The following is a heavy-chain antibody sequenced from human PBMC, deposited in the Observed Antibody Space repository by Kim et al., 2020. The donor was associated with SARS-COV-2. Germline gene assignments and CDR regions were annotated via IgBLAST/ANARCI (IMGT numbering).Heavy chain of an antibody. Sequence: SNPSLKSRVTISVDTSKNQFSLKLSSVTAADTAVYYCARHVTTRRYFDYWGQGTLVTVSS. D-gene: IGHD4-4*01. J-gene: IGHJ4*02. V-gene: IGHV4-34*01. CDR3: ARHVTTRRYFDY.